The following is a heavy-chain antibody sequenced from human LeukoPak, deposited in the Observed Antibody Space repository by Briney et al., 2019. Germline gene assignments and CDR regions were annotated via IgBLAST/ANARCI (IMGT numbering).Heavy chain of an antibody. CDR1: GGSFSGYY. D-gene: IGHD2-2*01. CDR2: IHTSGST. V-gene: IGHV4-4*07. Sequence: SETLSLTCAVYGGSFSGYYWSWIRQPAGKGLEWIGRIHTSGSTNQNPSLKSRVTISVDTSKNQFSLKLSSVTAADTAVYYCARDGQDCISTSCYKWFDPWGQGTLVTVSS. CDR3: ARDGQDCISTSCYKWFDP. J-gene: IGHJ5*02.